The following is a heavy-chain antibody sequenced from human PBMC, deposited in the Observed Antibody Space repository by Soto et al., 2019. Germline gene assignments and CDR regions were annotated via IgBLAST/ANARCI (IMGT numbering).Heavy chain of an antibody. CDR1: GGTFSSYA. V-gene: IGHV1-69*13. Sequence: GASVKVSCKASGGTFSSYAISWVRQAPGQGLEWMGGIFPIFGTANYAQKFQGRVTITADESTSTAYMELSSLRSEDTAVYYCARDYYDSSGYYFGQYGMDVWGQGTTVTVSS. J-gene: IGHJ6*02. CDR3: ARDYYDSSGYYFGQYGMDV. D-gene: IGHD3-22*01. CDR2: IFPIFGTA.